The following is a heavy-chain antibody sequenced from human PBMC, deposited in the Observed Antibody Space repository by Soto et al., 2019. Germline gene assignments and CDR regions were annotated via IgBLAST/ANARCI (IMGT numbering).Heavy chain of an antibody. CDR2: IKQDGSEK. D-gene: IGHD6-13*01. CDR1: GFTFSSYW. CDR3: APSRTFDY. V-gene: IGHV3-7*01. J-gene: IGHJ4*02. Sequence: GGSLRLSCVVSGFTFSSYWMNWVRQAPGEGLEWVANIKQDGSEKYYVDSAKGRFTISRDNAKNSPYLQMNSLSAEDTAIYYCAPSRTFDYWGQGTLVTVSS.